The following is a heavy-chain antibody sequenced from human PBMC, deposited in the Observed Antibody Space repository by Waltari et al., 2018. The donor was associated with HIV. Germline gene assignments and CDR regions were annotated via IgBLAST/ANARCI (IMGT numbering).Heavy chain of an antibody. J-gene: IGHJ4*02. CDR1: GFTFRSYS. Sequence: EVQLVESGGGLVKPGGSLRLSCAASGFTFRSYSLNWVRQAPGKGLEWVSSIGRSGDYIYYADSVKGRFTISRDNAKNSLFLQMNSLRAEDTAVYYCVRHTNSGYDYWGRGSLVTVSS. D-gene: IGHD5-12*01. CDR2: IGRSGDYI. V-gene: IGHV3-21*02. CDR3: VRHTNSGYDY.